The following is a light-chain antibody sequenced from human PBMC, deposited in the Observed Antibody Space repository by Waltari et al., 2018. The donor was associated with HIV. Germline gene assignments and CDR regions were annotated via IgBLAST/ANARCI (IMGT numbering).Light chain of an antibody. Sequence: QSALTQPASVSGSPGQSTTISCTGTSSDVGGYNYFSWYHKHPGKAPKLMIYAVSTRPSVVSNRFSGSKSGNTASLTISGLQAEDEADYYCCSYAGSSTLVFGGGTKLTVL. V-gene: IGLV2-23*02. J-gene: IGLJ2*01. CDR2: AVS. CDR1: SSDVGGYNY. CDR3: CSYAGSSTLV.